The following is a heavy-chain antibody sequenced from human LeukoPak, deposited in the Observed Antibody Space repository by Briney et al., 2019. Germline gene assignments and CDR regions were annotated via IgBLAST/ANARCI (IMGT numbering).Heavy chain of an antibody. J-gene: IGHJ4*02. V-gene: IGHV4-34*01. CDR2: INHSGST. Sequence: SETLSLTCAVYGGSFSGYYWSWIRQPPGKGLEWIGEINHSGSTNYNPSLKSRVTISVDTSKNQFSLKLSSVTAADTAVYYCAKAPLPDFWSGYSFYFDYWGQGTLVTVSS. CDR3: AKAPLPDFWSGYSFYFDY. CDR1: GGSFSGYY. D-gene: IGHD3-3*01.